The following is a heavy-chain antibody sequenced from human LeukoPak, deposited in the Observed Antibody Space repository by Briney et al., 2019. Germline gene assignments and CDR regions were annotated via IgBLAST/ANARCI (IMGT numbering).Heavy chain of an antibody. CDR1: GYTFTSYY. CDR3: ARDLMIAVAGGSLVDY. V-gene: IGHV1-46*01. D-gene: IGHD6-19*01. J-gene: IGHJ4*02. Sequence: ASVKVSCKASGYTFTSYYMHWVRQAPGQGLEWMGIINPSGGSTSYAQKFQGRVTMTRDTSTSTVYMELSSLRSEDTAVYYCARDLMIAVAGGSLVDYWGQGTLVTVSS. CDR2: INPSGGST.